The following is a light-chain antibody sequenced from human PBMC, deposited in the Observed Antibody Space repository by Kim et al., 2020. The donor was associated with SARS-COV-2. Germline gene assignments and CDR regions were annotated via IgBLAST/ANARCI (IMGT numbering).Light chain of an antibody. CDR1: RSNIGKNY. Sequence: ELTQPPSASGTPGQRVTISCSGSRSNIGKNYVYWYQQVPGTAPKLLIYRNDQRPSGVPDRFSGSKSGTSASLGISGLRSEDEADYYCASWDDSLSGGVFGTGTKVTVL. J-gene: IGLJ1*01. V-gene: IGLV1-47*01. CDR2: RND. CDR3: ASWDDSLSGGV.